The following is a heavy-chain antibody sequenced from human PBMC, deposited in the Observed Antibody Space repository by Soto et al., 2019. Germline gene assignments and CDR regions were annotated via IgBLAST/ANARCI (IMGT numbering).Heavy chain of an antibody. Sequence: QLQLQESGPGLVKPSETLSLTCTVSGGSITGAYYYWGWIRQSPGKGLEYIGSIHYSGRTYYNPSPQGRVTGSVDPFKNPFPLRLVSVTAADTAVYYCGRHGSGTYYPIGHWGQGTLVTVSS. CDR1: GGSITGAYYY. CDR3: GRHGSGTYYPIGH. D-gene: IGHD3-10*01. CDR2: IHYSGRT. V-gene: IGHV4-39*01. J-gene: IGHJ4*02.